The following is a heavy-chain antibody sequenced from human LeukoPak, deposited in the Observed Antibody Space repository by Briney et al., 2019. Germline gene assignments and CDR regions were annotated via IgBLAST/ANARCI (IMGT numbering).Heavy chain of an antibody. J-gene: IGHJ1*01. CDR1: GGSISSYY. CDR3: ARGGWYPESFQH. V-gene: IGHV4-59*01. D-gene: IGHD6-19*01. Sequence: SETLSLTCTVSGGSISSYYWNWIRQPPGKGLEWIGYIYYSGSANYNPSLKSRVTISVDTSKNQFSLKLSSVTAADTAVYYCARGGWYPESFQHWGQGALVTVSS. CDR2: IYYSGSA.